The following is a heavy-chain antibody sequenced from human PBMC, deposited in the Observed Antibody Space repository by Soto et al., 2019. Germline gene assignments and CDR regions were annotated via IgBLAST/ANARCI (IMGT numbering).Heavy chain of an antibody. J-gene: IGHJ4*02. CDR2: VNPIVGMS. D-gene: IGHD3-10*01. CDR1: EGTFNRYT. CDR3: ATNYGSGSEHFDY. Sequence: QVQLVQSGAEVKKPGSSVRVSCSASEGTFNRYTINWVRQAPGQRLVWVGRVNPIVGMSSSASKFQGRGSIYEDKSTSTAYMALTSLKSEDTDVDYCATNYGSGSEHFDYWGQGNMVNV. V-gene: IGHV1-69*02.